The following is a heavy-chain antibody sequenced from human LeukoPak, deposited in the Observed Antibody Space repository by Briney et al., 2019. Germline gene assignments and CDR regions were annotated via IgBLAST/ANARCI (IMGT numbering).Heavy chain of an antibody. V-gene: IGHV3-48*01. J-gene: IGHJ4*02. CDR2: ISSSSSTI. CDR3: ARARYSSSWYFDY. Sequence: PGRSLRLSCAASGFTFSTYAMHWVRQAPGKGLEWVSYISSSSSTIYYADSVKGRFTISRDNAKNSLYLQMNSLRAEDTAVYYCARARYSSSWYFDYWGQGTLVTVSS. D-gene: IGHD6-13*01. CDR1: GFTFSTYA.